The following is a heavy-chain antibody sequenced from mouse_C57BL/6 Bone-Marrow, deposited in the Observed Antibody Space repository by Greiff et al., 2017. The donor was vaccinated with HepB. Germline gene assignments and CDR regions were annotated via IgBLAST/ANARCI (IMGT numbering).Heavy chain of an antibody. Sequence: EVKLMESGGGLVKPGGSLKLSCAASGFTFSSYAMSWVRQTPEKRLEWVATISDGGSYTYYPDNVKGRFTISRDNAKNNLYLQMSHLKSEDTAMYYCARDGPVAMDYWGQGTSVTVSS. V-gene: IGHV5-4*01. CDR3: ARDGPVAMDY. J-gene: IGHJ4*01. CDR2: ISDGGSYT. CDR1: GFTFSSYA.